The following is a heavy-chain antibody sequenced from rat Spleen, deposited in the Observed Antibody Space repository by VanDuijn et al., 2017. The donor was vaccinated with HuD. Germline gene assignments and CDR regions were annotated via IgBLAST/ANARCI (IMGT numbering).Heavy chain of an antibody. Sequence: EVHLVESGGGLVQPGRSLKLSCAASGFTFSDYNMAWVRQAPTKGLEWVATISSDGRRNYYRDSVKGRFTISRDNAKSTLYLQMDCLRSEDTATYYCARRHYGYTDYFDFWGQGVMVTVSP. CDR1: GFTFSDYN. J-gene: IGHJ2*01. D-gene: IGHD1-9*01. CDR3: ARRHYGYTDYFDF. V-gene: IGHV5S10*01. CDR2: ISSDGRRN.